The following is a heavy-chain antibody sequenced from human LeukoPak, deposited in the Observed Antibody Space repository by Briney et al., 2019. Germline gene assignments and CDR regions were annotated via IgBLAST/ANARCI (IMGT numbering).Heavy chain of an antibody. CDR2: INPSGGST. Sequence: ASVKVSCKASGYTFTSYYMHWVRQAPGQGLEWMGIINPSGGSTSYAQKFQGRVTMTRDTSTSTVYMELSSLRSVDTAVYYCARQYSSGWYDYWGQGTLVTVSS. D-gene: IGHD6-19*01. V-gene: IGHV1-46*01. J-gene: IGHJ4*02. CDR1: GYTFTSYY. CDR3: ARQYSSGWYDY.